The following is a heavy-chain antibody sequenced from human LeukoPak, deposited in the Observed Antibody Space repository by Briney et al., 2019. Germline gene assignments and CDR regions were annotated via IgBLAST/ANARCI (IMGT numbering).Heavy chain of an antibody. CDR2: IYYSGST. D-gene: IGHD4-17*01. CDR1: GGSIRSYY. CDR3: ARTGSTVTMLYPFDL. Sequence: SETLSLTCTVPGGSIRSYYWSWIRQPPGKGLEWIGYIYYSGSTNYNPSLKSRVSISVDTSKNQFSLKLSSVTAADTAVYYCARTGSTVTMLYPFDLWGQGTLVTVSS. V-gene: IGHV4-59*01. J-gene: IGHJ4*02.